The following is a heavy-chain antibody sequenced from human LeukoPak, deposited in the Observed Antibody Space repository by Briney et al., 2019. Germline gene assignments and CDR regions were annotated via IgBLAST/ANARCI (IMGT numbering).Heavy chain of an antibody. Sequence: GGSLRLSCAASGFTSSRYAMHWVSQAPGKWLEWVAVISYDGSNKYYADSVKGRFTISRDNSKNTLYLQMNSLRAEDTAVYYCAREYSGSYYYYYYYMDVWGKGTTVTVSS. CDR3: AREYSGSYYYYYYYMDV. CDR2: ISYDGSNK. J-gene: IGHJ6*03. D-gene: IGHD1-26*01. CDR1: GFTSSRYA. V-gene: IGHV3-30*04.